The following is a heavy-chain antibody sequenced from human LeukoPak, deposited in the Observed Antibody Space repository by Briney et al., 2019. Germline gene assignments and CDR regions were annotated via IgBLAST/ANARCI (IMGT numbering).Heavy chain of an antibody. Sequence: GGSLRLSCAASGFTVSNNYMSWVRQAPGKGLEWVSVIYSSGNTYYADSVKGRFTISRDNFKNTLYLQMNSLRAEDTAVYYCARDGLDRGSREYYFDCWGQGTLVTVSS. CDR2: IYSSGNT. V-gene: IGHV3-53*01. CDR3: ARDGLDRGSREYYFDC. D-gene: IGHD3/OR15-3a*01. J-gene: IGHJ4*02. CDR1: GFTVSNNY.